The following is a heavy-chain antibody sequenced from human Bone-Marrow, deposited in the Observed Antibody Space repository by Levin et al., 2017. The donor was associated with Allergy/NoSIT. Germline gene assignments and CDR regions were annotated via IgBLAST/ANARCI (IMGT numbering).Heavy chain of an antibody. V-gene: IGHV2-70*11. CDR2: IDWDDDK. CDR3: ARTPYYYDSSGYHLPDY. Sequence: SGPTLVKPTQTLTLTCTFSGFSLSTSGMCVSWIRQPPGKALEWLARIDWDDDKYYSTSLKTRLTISKDTSKNQVVLTMTNMDPVDTATYYCARTPYYYDSSGYHLPDYWGQGTLVTVSS. J-gene: IGHJ4*02. CDR1: GFSLSTSGMC. D-gene: IGHD3-22*01.